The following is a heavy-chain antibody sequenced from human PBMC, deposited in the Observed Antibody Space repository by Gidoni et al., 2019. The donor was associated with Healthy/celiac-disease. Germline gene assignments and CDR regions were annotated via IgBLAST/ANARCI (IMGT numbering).Heavy chain of an antibody. J-gene: IGHJ4*02. CDR1: GGSISSYY. D-gene: IGHD7-27*01. CDR3: ARDQLGIAES. V-gene: IGHV4-59*01. Sequence: QVQLQESGPGLVKPSETLSLTCTVSGGSISSYYWSWIRQPPGKGLEWIGYIYYSGSTNYNPSLKSRVTISVDTSKNQFSLKLSSVTAADTAVYYCARDQLGIAESWGQGTLVTVSS. CDR2: IYYSGST.